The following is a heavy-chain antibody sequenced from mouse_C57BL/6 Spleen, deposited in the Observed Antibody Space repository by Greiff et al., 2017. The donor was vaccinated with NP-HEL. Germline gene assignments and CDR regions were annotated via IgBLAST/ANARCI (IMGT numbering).Heavy chain of an antibody. V-gene: IGHV5-17*01. CDR2: ISSGSSTI. CDR3: ARREAGAFDY. J-gene: IGHJ2*01. Sequence: EVRLVESGGGLVKPGGSLKLSCAASGFTFSDYGMHWVRQAPEKGLEWVAYISSGSSTIYYADTVKGRFTISRDNAKNTLFLQMTSLRSEDTAMYYGARREAGAFDYWGQGTTLTVSS. D-gene: IGHD3-1*01. CDR1: GFTFSDYG.